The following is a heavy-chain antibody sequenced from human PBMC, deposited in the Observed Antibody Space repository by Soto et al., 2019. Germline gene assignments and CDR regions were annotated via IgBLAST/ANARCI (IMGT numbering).Heavy chain of an antibody. V-gene: IGHV1-3*01. D-gene: IGHD2-8*02. Sequence: ASVKFSCKASGDTFTSYAMHWVRQAPGQRLEWMGWINAGNGNTKYSHKVQGRVTIPRDTSASTDYMERSSLRSEDTAVYYCASSLVPPYNWFDPWGQGTLVTV. CDR3: ASSLVPPYNWFDP. CDR2: INAGNGNT. CDR1: GDTFTSYA. J-gene: IGHJ5*02.